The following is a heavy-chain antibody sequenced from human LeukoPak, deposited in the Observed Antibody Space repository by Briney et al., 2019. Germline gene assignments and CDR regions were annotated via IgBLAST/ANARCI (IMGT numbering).Heavy chain of an antibody. Sequence: PSGTLSLTCAVSGGSISSSNWWSWVRQPPGKGLEWIGEVDHSGSTKYNPALKSRVTISVDTSKNQFSLKPSSVTAADTAVYYCARVDPDSSSTLEVFDYWGQGTLVTVSS. CDR1: GGSISSSNW. D-gene: IGHD6-6*01. J-gene: IGHJ4*02. CDR3: ARVDPDSSSTLEVFDY. CDR2: VDHSGST. V-gene: IGHV4-4*02.